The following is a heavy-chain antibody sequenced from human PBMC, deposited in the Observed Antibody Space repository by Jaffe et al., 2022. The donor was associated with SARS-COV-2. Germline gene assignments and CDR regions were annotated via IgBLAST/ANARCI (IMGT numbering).Heavy chain of an antibody. CDR2: IYPGDSDT. D-gene: IGHD6-25*01. Sequence: EVQLVQSGAEVKKPGESLKISCKGSGYRFTSYWIGWVRQMPGKGLEWMGIIYPGDSDTRYSPSFQGQVTISGDKSISTVHLQWSSLKASDTAIYYCARRGFTAAGVGYYYYMDVWGKGTTVTVSS. CDR1: GYRFTSYW. J-gene: IGHJ6*03. V-gene: IGHV5-51*01. CDR3: ARRGFTAAGVGYYYYMDV.